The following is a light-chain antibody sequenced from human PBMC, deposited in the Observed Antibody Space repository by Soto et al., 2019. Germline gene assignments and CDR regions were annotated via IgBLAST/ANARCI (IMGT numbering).Light chain of an antibody. CDR2: DAS. J-gene: IGKJ1*01. V-gene: IGKV1-13*02. Sequence: AIQLTQSPSSLSASVGDRVTITCRASQGISSALAWYQQKPGKAPKLLIYDASGLESGVPSRFSGSGSGTDFTLIISNLQPEYFATYHYQQWGTFGQGTKVEIK. CDR3: QQWGT. CDR1: QGISSA.